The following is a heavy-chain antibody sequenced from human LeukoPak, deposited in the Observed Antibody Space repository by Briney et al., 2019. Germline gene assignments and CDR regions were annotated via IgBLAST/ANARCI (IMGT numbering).Heavy chain of an antibody. CDR2: ISGSGGST. V-gene: IGHV3-23*01. CDR1: GFTFSSYA. D-gene: IGHD3-22*01. Sequence: PGGSLRLSCAASGFTFSSYAMSWVRQAPGKGLEWVSAISGSGGSTYYADSVKGRFTISRDNSKNTLYLQMYSLRAEDTAVYYCAKLAVDSSGYYSFPFDYWGQGTLVTVSS. J-gene: IGHJ4*02. CDR3: AKLAVDSSGYYSFPFDY.